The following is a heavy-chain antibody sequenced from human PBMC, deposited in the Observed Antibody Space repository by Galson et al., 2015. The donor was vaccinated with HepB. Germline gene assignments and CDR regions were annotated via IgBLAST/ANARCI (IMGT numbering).Heavy chain of an antibody. J-gene: IGHJ6*02. V-gene: IGHV3-21*01. CDR2: ISSSSSYI. Sequence: SLRLSCAASGFTFSSYSMNWVRQAPGKGLEWVSSISSSSSYIYYADSVKGRFTISRDNAKNSLYLQMNSLRAEDTAVYYCARGGAAADYYYYGMDVWGQGTTVTVSS. CDR1: GFTFSSYS. CDR3: ARGGAAADYYYYGMDV. D-gene: IGHD6-13*01.